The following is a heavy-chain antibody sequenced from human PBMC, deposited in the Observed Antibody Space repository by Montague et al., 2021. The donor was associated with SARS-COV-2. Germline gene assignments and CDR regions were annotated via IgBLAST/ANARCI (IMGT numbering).Heavy chain of an antibody. CDR1: GFTFSSYG. V-gene: IGHV3-33*01. Sequence: SLRLSCAASGFTFSSYGMHWVRQAPGKGLEWVAVIWYDGSNKYYADSVKGRFTISRDNSKDTLYLQMNSLRAEDTAVYYCARDAPYYDSSGYLFYYGIDVWGQGTTVTVSS. J-gene: IGHJ6*02. CDR2: IWYDGSNK. D-gene: IGHD3-22*01. CDR3: ARDAPYYDSSGYLFYYGIDV.